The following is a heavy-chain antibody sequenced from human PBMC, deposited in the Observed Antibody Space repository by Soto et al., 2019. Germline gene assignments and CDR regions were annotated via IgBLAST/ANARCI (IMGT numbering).Heavy chain of an antibody. D-gene: IGHD2-2*01. J-gene: IGHJ6*02. CDR3: ARGKSWDALVPAAYNYYYYYGMDV. CDR1: GYSFTSYY. V-gene: IGHV1-8*02. CDR2: MHSNSVNT. Sequence: ASVKVSCKASGYSFTSYYMHWVRQATGQGIEWMGRMHSNSVNTGYAQKFQGRVTMTRNTSISTAYMELSSLRFEDTAVYYCARGKSWDALVPAAYNYYYYYGMDVWGQGTTVTVSS.